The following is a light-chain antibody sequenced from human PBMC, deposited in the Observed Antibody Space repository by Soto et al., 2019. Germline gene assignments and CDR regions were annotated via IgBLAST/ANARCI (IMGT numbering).Light chain of an antibody. V-gene: IGKV1-6*01. Sequence: AIQMTQSPSSLSASVGDRVTITCRASQGIRNDLGWYQQKPGKAPKFLIYGASSLQSGVPSRFSGSGSGTDFTLTITSLQPEDFAPYYCLQDYNYPYTFGQWTKLESK. CDR2: GAS. CDR1: QGIRND. CDR3: LQDYNYPYT. J-gene: IGKJ2*01.